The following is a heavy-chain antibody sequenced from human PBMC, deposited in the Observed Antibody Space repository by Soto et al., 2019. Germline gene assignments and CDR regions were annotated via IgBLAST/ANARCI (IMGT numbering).Heavy chain of an antibody. J-gene: IGHJ4*02. CDR2: VSNAGSST. D-gene: IGHD2-15*01. CDR1: GFSFIDFG. CDR3: AKGYLYCSGGSCYGPVDF. V-gene: IGHV3-30*18. Sequence: GGSLRLSCAASGFSFIDFGMYWVRQAPGKGLEWVAVVSNAGSSTFYVDSVKGRFTISRDNSKRTVYLQMNSLRAEDTAVYYCAKGYLYCSGGSCYGPVDFWGQGTLVTVSS.